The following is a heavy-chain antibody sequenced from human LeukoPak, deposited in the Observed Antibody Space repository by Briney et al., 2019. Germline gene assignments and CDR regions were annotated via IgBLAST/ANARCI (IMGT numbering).Heavy chain of an antibody. V-gene: IGHV3-21*01. CDR3: VREVCTGGRCYAAFDI. J-gene: IGHJ3*02. CDR2: ISGDGRAT. CDR1: GFSFNTYS. Sequence: GGSLRLSCAASGFSFNTYSMNRVRQAPGKGQEWVASISGDGRATYHADSAKGRFTISRDNAKRSLYLQMNSLRAEDTAVYYCVREVCTGGRCYAAFDIWGQGTMVTVSS. D-gene: IGHD2-15*01.